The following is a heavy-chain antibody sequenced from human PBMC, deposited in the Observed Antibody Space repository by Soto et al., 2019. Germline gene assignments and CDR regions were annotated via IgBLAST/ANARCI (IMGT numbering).Heavy chain of an antibody. CDR1: GDSISSGDYY. J-gene: IGHJ5*02. D-gene: IGHD2-21*02. Sequence: SETLSLTCIVSGDSISSGDYYWSWIRQPPGKGLEWIGYIYYSSTTYYNPSLKSRVTISVDKSKNHFSLELTSVTAADTAVYYCARGPCRGDCYPPESWGQGTLVTVSS. CDR3: ARGPCRGDCYPPES. V-gene: IGHV4-30-4*01. CDR2: IYYSSTT.